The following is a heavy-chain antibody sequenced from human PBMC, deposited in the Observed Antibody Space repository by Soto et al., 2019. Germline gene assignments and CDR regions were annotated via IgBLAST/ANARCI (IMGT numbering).Heavy chain of an antibody. CDR1: GGSISSGGYY. J-gene: IGHJ5*02. Sequence: SETLSLTCTVSGGSISSGGYYWSWIRQHPGKGLEWIGYIYYSGSTYYNPSLKSRVTISVDTSKNQFSLKLSSVTAADTAAYYCASDTDLRGGATDTWGEGILVTVS. D-gene: IGHD1-26*01. CDR3: ASDTDLRGGATDT. CDR2: IYYSGST. V-gene: IGHV4-31*03.